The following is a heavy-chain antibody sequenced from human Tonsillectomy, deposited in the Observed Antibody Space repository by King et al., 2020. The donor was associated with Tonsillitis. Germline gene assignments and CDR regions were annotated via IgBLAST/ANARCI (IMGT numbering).Heavy chain of an antibody. CDR1: GYSFTDFW. CDR3: ARPVVLFRAFISDAFDI. D-gene: IGHD3-10*01. J-gene: IGHJ3*02. Sequence: VQLVESGAEVKKPGESLKISCKGSGYSFTDFWIGWVRQMPGKGLEWMGIIYPGDSDTRYSPSFQGQVSISADTSISTAYLQWSSLKASETAMYYCARPVVLFRAFISDAFDIWGQGTMVTVSS. CDR2: IYPGDSDT. V-gene: IGHV5-51*01.